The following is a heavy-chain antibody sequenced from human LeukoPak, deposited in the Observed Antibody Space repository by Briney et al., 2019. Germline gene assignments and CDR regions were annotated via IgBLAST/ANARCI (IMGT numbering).Heavy chain of an antibody. V-gene: IGHV3-53*01. Sequence: VGSLRLSRAASGFTASNTFMSWVRQAPGKGLECVSVSYSVGTTYYADSVKGRFTISRDNSKNTLYLQMNSLRAEDTAVYYCARGSGWLDYWGQGTLVTVSS. CDR3: ARGSGWLDY. D-gene: IGHD6-19*01. CDR1: GFTASNTF. J-gene: IGHJ4*02. CDR2: SYSVGTT.